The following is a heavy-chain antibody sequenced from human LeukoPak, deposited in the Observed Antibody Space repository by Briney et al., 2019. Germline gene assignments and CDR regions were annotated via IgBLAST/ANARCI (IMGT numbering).Heavy chain of an antibody. D-gene: IGHD4-17*01. Sequence: ASVKVSCKASGYTFTGYYMHWVRQAPGQGFEWMGWINPNTGGTHYAQNFQGRVTMTRDTSISTAYMAFSGLKSDDTAVYFCARGDGDYVGNDYWGHGTLVTVSS. CDR3: ARGDGDYVGNDY. CDR2: INPNTGGT. J-gene: IGHJ4*01. V-gene: IGHV1-2*02. CDR1: GYTFTGYY.